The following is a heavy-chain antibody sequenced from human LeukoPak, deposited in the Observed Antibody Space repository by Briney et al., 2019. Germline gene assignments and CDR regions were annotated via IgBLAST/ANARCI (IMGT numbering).Heavy chain of an antibody. CDR2: INQDGSGK. CDR1: GFTFSSFW. J-gene: IGHJ5*02. D-gene: IGHD1-14*01. V-gene: IGHV3-7*01. Sequence: TGGSLRLSCAASGFTFSSFWMSWVRQAPGKGLEWVANINQDGSGKYFVDSVKGRFTISRDNAKSSLYLQMNSLRAEDTAVCYCARGVSGEPWGQGTLVTVSS. CDR3: ARGVSGEP.